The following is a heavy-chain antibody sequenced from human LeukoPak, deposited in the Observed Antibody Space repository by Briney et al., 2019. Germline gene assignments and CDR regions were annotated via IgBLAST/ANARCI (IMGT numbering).Heavy chain of an antibody. CDR1: GGSISSYY. V-gene: IGHV4-59*01. CDR3: AVSGSYYPVFDY. J-gene: IGHJ4*02. D-gene: IGHD1-26*01. CDR2: IYYSRST. Sequence: SETLSLTCTVSGGSISSYYWSWIRQPPGKGLEWIGYIYYSRSTNYNPSLKSRVTISVDTSKNQFSLKLSSVTAADTAVYYCAVSGSYYPVFDYWGQGTLVTVSS.